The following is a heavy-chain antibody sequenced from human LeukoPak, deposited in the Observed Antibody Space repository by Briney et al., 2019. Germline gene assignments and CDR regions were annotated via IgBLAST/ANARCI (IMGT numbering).Heavy chain of an antibody. CDR1: GFPFSSYW. V-gene: IGHV3-7*04. D-gene: IGHD5-24*01. Sequence: GGSLRLSCVASGFPFSSYWMTWVRQAPGKGLEWVANIKQDGSKKSYVDSVKGRFTISRDNAKNSLYLQMNSLRAVDTAIYYCTRVGYIDEGIDYWGQGTLVTVSS. J-gene: IGHJ4*02. CDR2: IKQDGSKK. CDR3: TRVGYIDEGIDY.